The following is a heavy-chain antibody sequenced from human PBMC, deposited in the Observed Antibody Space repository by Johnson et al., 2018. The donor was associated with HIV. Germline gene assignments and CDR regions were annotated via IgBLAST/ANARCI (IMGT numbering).Heavy chain of an antibody. J-gene: IGHJ3*02. Sequence: VQLVESGGGLVQPGGSLRLSCAASGFTVSTNSMSWVRQAPGKGLEWVSVIYSGDKTLYADSVKGRFIVSRDNSKNTLYVQMNSLRAEDTAVYYCAGGVAVAFDIWGPGTMVTVSS. CDR3: AGGVAVAFDI. CDR2: IYSGDKT. D-gene: IGHD6-19*01. V-gene: IGHV3-66*01. CDR1: GFTVSTNS.